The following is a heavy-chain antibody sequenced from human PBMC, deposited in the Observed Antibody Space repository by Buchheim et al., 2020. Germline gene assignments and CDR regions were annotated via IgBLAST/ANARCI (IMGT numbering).Heavy chain of an antibody. Sequence: QVQLVESGGGVVQPGRSLRLSCAASGFTFSSYGMHWVRQAPGKGLEWVAVISYDGSNKYYADSVKGRFTISRDNSKNTLYLQMNSLRAEDTAVYYWAKGQPPDCITMVRGVQYGDHFDYWGQGTL. CDR3: AKGQPPDCITMVRGVQYGDHFDY. D-gene: IGHD3-10*01. V-gene: IGHV3-30*18. CDR1: GFTFSSYG. CDR2: ISYDGSNK. J-gene: IGHJ4*02.